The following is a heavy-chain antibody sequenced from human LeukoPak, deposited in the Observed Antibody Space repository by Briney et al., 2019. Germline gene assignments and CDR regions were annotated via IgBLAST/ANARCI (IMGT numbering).Heavy chain of an antibody. CDR1: GGSISSYY. J-gene: IGHJ4*02. CDR2: INHSGST. Sequence: PSETLSLTRTVSGGSISSYYWSWIRQPPGKGLEWIGEINHSGSTNYNPSLKSRVTISVDTSKNQFSLKLSSVTAADTAVYYCASTYYDSSGYYYLDYWGQGTLVTVSS. D-gene: IGHD3-22*01. V-gene: IGHV4-34*01. CDR3: ASTYYDSSGYYYLDY.